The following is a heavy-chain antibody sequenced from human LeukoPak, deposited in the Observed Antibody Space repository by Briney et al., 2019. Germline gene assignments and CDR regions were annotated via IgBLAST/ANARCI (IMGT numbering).Heavy chain of an antibody. V-gene: IGHV1-69*13. CDR2: IIPIFGTA. D-gene: IGHD2-2*01. CDR3: ARTSRRYDAGNWFDP. J-gene: IGHJ5*02. Sequence: ASVKVSCKASGGTFSSYAIGWVRQAPGQGLEWMGGIIPIFGTANYAQKFQGRVTITADESTSTAYMELSSLRSDDTAVYYCARTSRRYDAGNWFDPWGQGTLVTVSS. CDR1: GGTFSSYA.